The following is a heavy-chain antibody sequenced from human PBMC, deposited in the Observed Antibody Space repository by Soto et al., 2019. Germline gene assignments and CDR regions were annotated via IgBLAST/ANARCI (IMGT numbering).Heavy chain of an antibody. CDR3: AKSFNPGRTSGFSLAP. CDR2: TYFRSKWYN. Sequence: QDPPLTCAISGDSASSNPASWNWIRQSQSRGLEWLGRTYFRSKWYNDYAVSVKSRIIINPDTSNNQFSLQLNSVTPEDTAVYFCAKSFNPGRTSGFSLAPWGHAIMVTV. CDR1: GDSASSNPAS. V-gene: IGHV6-1*01. D-gene: IGHD3-3*02. J-gene: IGHJ5*02.